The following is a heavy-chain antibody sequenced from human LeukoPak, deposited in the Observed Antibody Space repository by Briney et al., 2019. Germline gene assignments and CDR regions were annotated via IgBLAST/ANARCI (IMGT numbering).Heavy chain of an antibody. V-gene: IGHV4-39*07. J-gene: IGHJ5*02. CDR3: ARDPDYYDDSGYT. CDR2: MYYSGGT. D-gene: IGHD3-22*01. Sequence: SETLSLTCTVSGGSVSSSRFYWGWIRQPPGKGLEWIGSMYYSGGTYYNPSLKSRVTISADTYKNQFSLKLSSVTAADTAVYYCARDPDYYDDSGYTWGQGTLVTVSS. CDR1: GGSVSSSRFY.